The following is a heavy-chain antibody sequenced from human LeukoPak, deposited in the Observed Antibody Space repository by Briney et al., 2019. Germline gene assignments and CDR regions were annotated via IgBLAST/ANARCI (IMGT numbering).Heavy chain of an antibody. J-gene: IGHJ4*02. CDR1: TRYFTNYW. D-gene: IGHD1-14*01. V-gene: IGHV3-74*01. CDR2: IDRDGLKA. CDR3: ARGISIRGRFDY. Sequence: PGGSLRLSCTASTRYFTNYWMHWVRQVPGKGLAWLSRIDRDGLKADYADSVRGRFTISRDNAKNSLYLQMNSLRAEDTAVYYCARGISIRGRFDYWGQGTLVTVSS.